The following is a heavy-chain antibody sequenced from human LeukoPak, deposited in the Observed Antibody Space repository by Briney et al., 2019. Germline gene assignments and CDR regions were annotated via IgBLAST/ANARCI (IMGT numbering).Heavy chain of an antibody. CDR1: GFTFSSYA. V-gene: IGHV3-64*01. D-gene: IGHD2-21*02. J-gene: IGHJ6*02. CDR3: ARPGDEYYYYGMDV. CDR2: ISSNGGST. Sequence: GGSLRLSCAASGFTFSSYAMHWVRQAPGKGLEYVSAISSNGGSTYYANSVKGRFTISRDNSKNTLYLQMGSLRAEDMAVYYCARPGDEYYYYGMDVWGQRTMVTVSS.